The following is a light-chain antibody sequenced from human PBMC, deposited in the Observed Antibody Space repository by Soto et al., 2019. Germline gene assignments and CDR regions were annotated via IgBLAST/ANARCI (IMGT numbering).Light chain of an antibody. J-gene: IGKJ4*01. V-gene: IGKV1-5*03. CDR2: RAS. Sequence: DIQMTQSPSTLSASVGDRVTTSCRASQSISNWLAWYQQKPGKAPKLLIYRASTLESGVPSRFSGSGSGTEFTLTISSLQPDDFSTYYCQQYISVSLLTFGGGTKVDIK. CDR1: QSISNW. CDR3: QQYISVSLLT.